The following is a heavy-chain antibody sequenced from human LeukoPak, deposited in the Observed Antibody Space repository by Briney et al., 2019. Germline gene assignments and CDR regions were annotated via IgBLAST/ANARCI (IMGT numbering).Heavy chain of an antibody. CDR3: TRDPDHGGRTHDY. J-gene: IGHJ4*02. Sequence: GGSLRLSCVVSGFIVSSSYMSWVRQAPGMGLEWVSVIYSGGGTEYADSVKGRFTISRDNSKNTLYLQMNSLRDEDTAVYYCTRDPDHGGRTHDYWGQGTLVTVSS. V-gene: IGHV3-66*01. CDR1: GFIVSSSY. CDR2: IYSGGGT. D-gene: IGHD4-23*01.